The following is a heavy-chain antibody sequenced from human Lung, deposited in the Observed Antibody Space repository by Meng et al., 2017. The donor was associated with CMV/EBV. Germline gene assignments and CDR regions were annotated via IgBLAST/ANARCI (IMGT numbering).Heavy chain of an antibody. CDR3: AIYCSTTTCPPGHDAFDI. CDR1: GFTFSTYS. Sequence: GGSLRLSCAASGFTFSTYSTNWVRQAPGKGLEWVSFITSSSSYIYYADSVRGRFTISRDNAKNSLYLQMNSLRAEDTAVYYCAIYCSTTTCPPGHDAFDIWGQGTRVTVSS. CDR2: ITSSSSYI. J-gene: IGHJ3*02. D-gene: IGHD2-2*01. V-gene: IGHV3-21*01.